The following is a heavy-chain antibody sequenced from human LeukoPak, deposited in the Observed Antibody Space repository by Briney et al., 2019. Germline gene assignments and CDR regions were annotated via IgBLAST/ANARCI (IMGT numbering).Heavy chain of an antibody. CDR3: AREPPSGWYISLKDY. J-gene: IGHJ4*02. D-gene: IGHD6-19*01. CDR1: GYTFTSYG. CDR2: ISAYNGNT. Sequence: GASVKVSCKASGYTFTSYGISWVRQAPGQGLEWIGWISAYNGNTNYAQKLPGRATMTTGTSTSTAYMEVRSLRSDDTAVYYCAREPPSGWYISLKDYWGQGTLVTVSS. V-gene: IGHV1-18*01.